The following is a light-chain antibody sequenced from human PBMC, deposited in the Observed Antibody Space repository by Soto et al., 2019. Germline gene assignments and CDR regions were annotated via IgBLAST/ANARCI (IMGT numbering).Light chain of an antibody. V-gene: IGKV4-1*01. CDR2: WAS. CDR3: QQSYSSNT. Sequence: DIVMTQSPDSLAVSLGERATINCKSSQSVLSTSKNKNYLAWYQQKPGQPPKLLIYWASTRESGVPDRFSGSGSGTAFTLTISSLQAEDVAVYYCQQSYSSNTFGPGTKVDIK. CDR1: QSVLSTSKNKNY. J-gene: IGKJ3*01.